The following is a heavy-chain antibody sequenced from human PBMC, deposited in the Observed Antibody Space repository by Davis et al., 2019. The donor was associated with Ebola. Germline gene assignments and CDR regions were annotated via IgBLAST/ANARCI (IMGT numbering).Heavy chain of an antibody. J-gene: IGHJ4*02. D-gene: IGHD5-12*01. Sequence: PGGSLRLSCAASGFTFSSYWMHWVRQAPGKGLVWVSRINSDESSTSYADSVKGRFTISRDNAKNTLYLQMSSLRAEDTAVYYCARDFYGYSGYNFDYWGQGTLVTVSS. CDR1: GFTFSSYW. CDR2: INSDESST. V-gene: IGHV3-74*01. CDR3: ARDFYGYSGYNFDY.